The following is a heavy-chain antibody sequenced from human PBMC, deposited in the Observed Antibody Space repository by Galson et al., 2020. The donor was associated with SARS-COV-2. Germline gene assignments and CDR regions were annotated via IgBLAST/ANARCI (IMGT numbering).Heavy chain of an antibody. J-gene: IGHJ6*02. CDR1: GFPFNSYT. Sequence: GESLKISCEVAGFPFNSYTMTWVRQAPGKGPEWVSSISSNSEYIYYEDSLKGRFTISRDNAKNSLYLQMNSLRVEDTAVYYCAREASWAMFARDVWGQGTTVTVSS. CDR3: AREASWAMFARDV. CDR2: ISSNSEYI. V-gene: IGHV3-21*01. D-gene: IGHD3-10*02.